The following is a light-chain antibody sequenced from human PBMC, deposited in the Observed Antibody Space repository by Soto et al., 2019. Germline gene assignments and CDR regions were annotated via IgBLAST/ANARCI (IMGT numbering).Light chain of an antibody. V-gene: IGKV1-5*01. CDR1: QTIHSF. CDR3: QQFHSFPWT. J-gene: IGKJ1*01. CDR2: DAS. Sequence: DIQMTQSPSTLSASVGDRVPITCRASQTIHSFLAWYQQKAGKAPKLLIYDASNLESGVPSRFSGSGSGTEFTLTVSSLQPDDFATFYCQQFHSFPWTFGRGTKVDI.